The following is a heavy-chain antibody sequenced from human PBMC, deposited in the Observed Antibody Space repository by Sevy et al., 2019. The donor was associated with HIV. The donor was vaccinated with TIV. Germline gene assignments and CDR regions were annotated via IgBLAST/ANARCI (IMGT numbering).Heavy chain of an antibody. D-gene: IGHD2-2*01. CDR1: GGTFSSYA. CDR2: IFPIFGTA. V-gene: IGHV1-69*13. Sequence: ASVKVSCKASGGTFSSYAISWVRQAPGQGLEWMGGIFPIFGTANYAQKFQGRVTITADESTSTAYMELSSLRSEDTAVYYCARGLRVVVPAAADDYYYYYGMDVWGQGTTVTVSS. CDR3: ARGLRVVVPAAADDYYYYYGMDV. J-gene: IGHJ6*02.